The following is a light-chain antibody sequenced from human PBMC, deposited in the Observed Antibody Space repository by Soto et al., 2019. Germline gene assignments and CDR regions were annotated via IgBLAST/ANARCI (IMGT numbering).Light chain of an antibody. J-gene: IGKJ3*01. CDR2: AAS. CDR3: QQNYSGQLT. CDR1: RSIATY. V-gene: IGKV1-39*01. Sequence: DIQMTQSPSSVSASVGDRVTITCRASRSIATYLNWYQQAPGKAPKVLIYAASTLASGVPSRFSGRGGGTEFTLTITSLQPEDSATYYCQQNYSGQLTFGPGTKVDIK.